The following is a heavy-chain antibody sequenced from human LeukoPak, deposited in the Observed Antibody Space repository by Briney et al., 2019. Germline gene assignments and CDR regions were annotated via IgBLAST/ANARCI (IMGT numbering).Heavy chain of an antibody. V-gene: IGHV3-48*03. J-gene: IGHJ4*02. CDR3: ARDRFGYCSGDKCYPGALDY. CDR1: GFTFSSYE. Sequence: GGPLRLSCAASGFTFSSYEMNGVRQAPGKGVEGVSYISSSCSNIHYADCGKGRLTISRHHAQHSLYLQMHSLRADDTAVYYCARDRFGYCSGDKCYPGALDYWGQGVLVTVSS. D-gene: IGHD2-15*01. CDR2: ISSSCSNI.